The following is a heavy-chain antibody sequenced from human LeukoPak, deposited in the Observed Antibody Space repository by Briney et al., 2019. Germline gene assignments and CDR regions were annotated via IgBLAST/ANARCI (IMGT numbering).Heavy chain of an antibody. V-gene: IGHV4-61*02. CDR2: IYTSGST. CDR3: ARALTLRALISIFGVDAFDI. J-gene: IGHJ3*02. Sequence: SQTLSLTCTVSGGSISSGSYYWSWIRQPAGKGLEWIGRIYTSGSTNYNPSLKSRVTISVDTSKNQFSLKLSPVTAADTAVYYCARALTLRALISIFGVDAFDIWGQGTMVTVSS. CDR1: GGSISSGSYY. D-gene: IGHD3-3*01.